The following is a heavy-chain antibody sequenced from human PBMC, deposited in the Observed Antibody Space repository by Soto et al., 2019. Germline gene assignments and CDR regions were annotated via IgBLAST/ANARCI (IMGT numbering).Heavy chain of an antibody. J-gene: IGHJ4*02. CDR3: ARDINYGSFDY. Sequence: SETLSLTCTVSGGSISSYYWSWIQQPPGKGLEWIGYIYYSGSTNYNPSLKSRVTISVDTSKNQFSLKLSSVTAADTAVYYCARDINYGSFDYWGQGTLVTVSS. V-gene: IGHV4-59*01. CDR1: GGSISSYY. D-gene: IGHD4-17*01. CDR2: IYYSGST.